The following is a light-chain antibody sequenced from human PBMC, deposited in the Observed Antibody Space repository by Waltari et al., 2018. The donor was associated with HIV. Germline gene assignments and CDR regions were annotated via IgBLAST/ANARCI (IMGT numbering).Light chain of an antibody. V-gene: IGLV2-14*03. Sequence: QSALTQPASVSGSPGQSITISCAGTGAEIGAYNYVAWYQKLPDSVPKLIIYDVNERPSGISPRFSGSKSGNSASLTISGLLPEDEADYYCCAYTVTNTWVFGGGTKVTVV. CDR2: DVN. CDR3: CAYTVTNTWV. CDR1: GAEIGAYNY. J-gene: IGLJ3*02.